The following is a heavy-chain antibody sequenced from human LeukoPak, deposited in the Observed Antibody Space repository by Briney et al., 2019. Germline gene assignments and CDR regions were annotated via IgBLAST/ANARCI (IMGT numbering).Heavy chain of an antibody. Sequence: GESLKISFKGSGYSFTSYWIGWVRQMPGKGLEWMGIIYPGDSDTRYSPSFQGQVTISADKSISTAYLQWSSLKASDTAMYYCARLNYDSSGMPDAFDIWGQGTMVTVSS. CDR2: IYPGDSDT. D-gene: IGHD3-22*01. CDR3: ARLNYDSSGMPDAFDI. V-gene: IGHV5-51*01. CDR1: GYSFTSYW. J-gene: IGHJ3*02.